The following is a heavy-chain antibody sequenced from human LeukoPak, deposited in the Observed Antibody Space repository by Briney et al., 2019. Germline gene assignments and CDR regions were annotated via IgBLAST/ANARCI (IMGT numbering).Heavy chain of an antibody. CDR1: GGSISSYY. J-gene: IGHJ4*02. CDR2: IYYTGST. V-gene: IGHV4-59*08. Sequence: PSETLSLTCTVSGGSISSYYWSWIRQPPGKGLEWIAFIYYTGSTHYNPSLKSRVTVSVDTSKNQFSQKLSAVTAADTAVYYCARHYIQPPHYFDYWGQGTLLTVSS. D-gene: IGHD2-2*01. CDR3: ARHYIQPPHYFDY.